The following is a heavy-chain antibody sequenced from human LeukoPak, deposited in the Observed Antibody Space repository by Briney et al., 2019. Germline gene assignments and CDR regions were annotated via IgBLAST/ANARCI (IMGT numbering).Heavy chain of an antibody. CDR2: IRSTNSDT. J-gene: IGHJ4*02. CDR3: ARDGDTTSKVDY. Sequence: GSLRLSCAASGFTFSDHYMSWIRQAPGKGLEWVSYIRSTNSDTYYADSVKGRFTISRDNAKNSLFLQMTSLRAEDTAVYFCARDGDTTSKVDYWGQGTLVTVSS. CDR1: GFTFSDHY. D-gene: IGHD4-11*01. V-gene: IGHV3-11*05.